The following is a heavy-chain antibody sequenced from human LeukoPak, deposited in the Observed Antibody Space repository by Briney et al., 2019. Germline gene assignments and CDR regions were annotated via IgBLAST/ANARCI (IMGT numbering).Heavy chain of an antibody. CDR2: ISWNSGSI. J-gene: IGHJ3*02. V-gene: IGHV3-9*01. Sequence: PGRSLRLSCAASGFTFDDYAMHWVRQAPGKGLEWVSGISWNSGSIGYADSVKGRFTISRDNSKNTLYLQMNSLRAEDTAVYYCAKDGDYGDSDDAFDIWGQGTMVTVSS. CDR3: AKDGDYGDSDDAFDI. D-gene: IGHD4-17*01. CDR1: GFTFDDYA.